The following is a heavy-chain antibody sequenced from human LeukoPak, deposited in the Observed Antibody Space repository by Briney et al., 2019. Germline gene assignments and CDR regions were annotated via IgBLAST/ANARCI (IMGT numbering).Heavy chain of an antibody. CDR1: GYTLTELS. J-gene: IGHJ1*01. CDR3: ATVRQWLVRGYFQH. CDR2: FDPEDGET. V-gene: IGHV1-24*01. D-gene: IGHD6-19*01. Sequence: ASVKVSCKVSGYTLTELSMHWVRRAPGKGLEWMGGFDPEDGETIYAQKFQGRVTMTENTSTDTAYMELSSLRSEDTAVYYCATVRQWLVRGYFQHWGQGTLVTVSS.